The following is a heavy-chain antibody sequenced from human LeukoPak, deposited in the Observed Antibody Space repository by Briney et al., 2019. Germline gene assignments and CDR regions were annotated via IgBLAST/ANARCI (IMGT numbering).Heavy chain of an antibody. CDR2: INPNSGGT. J-gene: IGHJ4*02. CDR3: ARVGSYENPFDY. D-gene: IGHD1-26*01. CDR1: GYTLTGYY. Sequence: ASVKVSCKASGYTLTGYYMHWVRQAPGQGLVWMGWINPNSGGTNYAQKFQGRVTMTRDTSISTAYMELSRLRSDDTAVYYCARVGSYENPFDYWGQGTLVTVSS. V-gene: IGHV1-2*02.